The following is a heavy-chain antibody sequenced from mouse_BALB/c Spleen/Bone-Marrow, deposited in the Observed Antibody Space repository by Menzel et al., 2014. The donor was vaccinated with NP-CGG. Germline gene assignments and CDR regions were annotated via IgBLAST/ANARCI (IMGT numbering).Heavy chain of an antibody. CDR1: GYTFTDYY. V-gene: IGHV1-77*01. D-gene: IGHD1-2*01. CDR2: IYPGSDNT. Sequence: QVQLQQSGAELARPGASVKLSCKASGYTFTDYYINWMKQRTGQGLEWIGEIYPGSDNTYYNEKFKGEATLTADKSSSTTYMQLSSLTSEDSAVYFCARTITATSYWGQGTLVTVSA. CDR3: ARTITATSY. J-gene: IGHJ3*01.